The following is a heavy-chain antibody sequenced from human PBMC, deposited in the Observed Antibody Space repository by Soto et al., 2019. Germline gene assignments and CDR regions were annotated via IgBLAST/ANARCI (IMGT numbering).Heavy chain of an antibody. CDR1: GFSLTTSGVG. CDR2: IYWDDDK. CDR3: AHRREDRGGLGNFDY. V-gene: IGHV2-5*02. Sequence: QITLRESGPALVKPTQTLTLTCTFSGFSLTTSGVGVGWIRQPPGKALEWLALIYWDDDKRYSPSLRRRLTIPKDTSENQVVLTMTNMDPVDTATYFCAHRREDRGGLGNFDYWGQGILVTVSS. J-gene: IGHJ4*02. D-gene: IGHD2-15*01.